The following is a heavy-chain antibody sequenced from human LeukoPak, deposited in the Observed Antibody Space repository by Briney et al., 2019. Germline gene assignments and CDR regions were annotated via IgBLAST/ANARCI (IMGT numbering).Heavy chain of an antibody. CDR2: ISAYNGNT. CDR1: GYTFTIYG. V-gene: IGHV1-18*01. Sequence: GASVSVSCTASGYTFTIYGISWVRQAPGQGLERMGWISAYNGNTNYAQKLQGRVTMTTDTSTSTAYMELRSLRSDDTAVYYCARVRSEGYWFDPWGQGTLVTVSS. J-gene: IGHJ5*02. CDR3: ARVRSEGYWFDP.